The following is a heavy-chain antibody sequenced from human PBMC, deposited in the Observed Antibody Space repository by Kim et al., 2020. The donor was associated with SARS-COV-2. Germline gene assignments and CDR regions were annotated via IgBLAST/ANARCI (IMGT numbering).Heavy chain of an antibody. CDR1: GFTFSSYE. D-gene: IGHD2-21*02. CDR3: ATEKCGRGVVVTAIIDF. J-gene: IGHJ4*02. Sequence: GGSLRLSCAASGFTFSSYEMNWVRQAPGKGLEWVSFISSSGSTIYYADSVKGRFTISRDNAKNSLYLQMNSLRAEDTAVYYCATEKCGRGVVVTAIIDFWGQGTLVTVSS. V-gene: IGHV3-48*03. CDR2: ISSSGSTI.